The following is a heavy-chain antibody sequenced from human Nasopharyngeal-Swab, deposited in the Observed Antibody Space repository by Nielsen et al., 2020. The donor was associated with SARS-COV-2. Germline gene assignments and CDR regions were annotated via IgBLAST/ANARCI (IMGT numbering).Heavy chain of an antibody. CDR2: LYSGGVT. CDR3: ARDRNTVLAGHSYCGMDV. CDR1: GFSVGSNY. D-gene: IGHD4-11*01. V-gene: IGHV3-53*01. J-gene: IGHJ6*02. Sequence: GRSLRLSCAPSGFSVGSNYVSWVRQAPGKGLEWVSILYSGGVTFYADSVEGRFSISRDNSKNTIYLQMNNLRAEDTAVYYCARDRNTVLAGHSYCGMDVWGQGTMVTVSS.